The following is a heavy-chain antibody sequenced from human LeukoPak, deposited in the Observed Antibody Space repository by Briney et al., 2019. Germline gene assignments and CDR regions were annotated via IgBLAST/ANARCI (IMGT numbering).Heavy chain of an antibody. J-gene: IGHJ6*03. CDR2: ISGSGGST. Sequence: GGSLRLSCAAYGFTFSSYSMNWVRQAPGKGLEWVSAISGSGGSTYYADSVKGRFTISRDNSKNTLYLQMDSLRAEDTAVYYCSKIKGGRYFDWLLYYYYMDVWGKGTTVTISS. CDR1: GFTFSSYS. V-gene: IGHV3-23*01. CDR3: SKIKGGRYFDWLLYYYYMDV. D-gene: IGHD3-9*01.